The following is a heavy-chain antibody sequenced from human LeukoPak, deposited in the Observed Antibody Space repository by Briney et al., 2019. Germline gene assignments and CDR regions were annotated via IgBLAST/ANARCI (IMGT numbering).Heavy chain of an antibody. CDR1: GFTFSSYG. V-gene: IGHV3-30*02. J-gene: IGHJ4*02. CDR3: AKTKVPLTGTIPYFDY. D-gene: IGHD1-20*01. Sequence: GGSLRLSCAASGFTFSSYGMHWVRQAPGKGLEWVAFIRYDGGNKYYADSVKGRFTISRDNSKNTLYLQMNSLRAEDTAVYYCAKTKVPLTGTIPYFDYWGQGTLVTVSS. CDR2: IRYDGGNK.